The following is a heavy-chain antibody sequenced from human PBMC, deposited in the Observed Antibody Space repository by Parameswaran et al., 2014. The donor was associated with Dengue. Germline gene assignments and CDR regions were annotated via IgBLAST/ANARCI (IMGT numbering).Heavy chain of an antibody. J-gene: IGHJ6*02. Sequence: VRQAPGKGLEWIGEINHSGSTNYNPSLKSRVTISVDTSKNQFSLKLSSVTAADTAVYYCARFPPFYYYYGMDVWGQGTTVTVSS. V-gene: IGHV4-34*01. CDR2: INHSGST. CDR3: ARFPPFYYYYGMDV.